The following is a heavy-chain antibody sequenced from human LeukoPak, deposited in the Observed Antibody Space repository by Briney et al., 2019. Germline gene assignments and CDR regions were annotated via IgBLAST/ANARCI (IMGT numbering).Heavy chain of an antibody. Sequence: GGSLRLSCAASGFTFSSYAMHWVRQAPGKGLEWVAVISYDGSNKYYADSVKGRFTISRDNSKNTPYLQMNSLRAEDTAVYYCARSPSGSYYKGLRVYYRMDVWGKGTTVTVSS. D-gene: IGHD3-10*01. J-gene: IGHJ6*04. V-gene: IGHV3-30*04. CDR2: ISYDGSNK. CDR1: GFTFSSYA. CDR3: ARSPSGSYYKGLRVYYRMDV.